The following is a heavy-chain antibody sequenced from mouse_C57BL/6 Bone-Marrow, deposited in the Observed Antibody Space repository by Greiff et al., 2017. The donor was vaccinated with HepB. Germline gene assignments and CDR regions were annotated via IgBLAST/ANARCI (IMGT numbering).Heavy chain of an antibody. D-gene: IGHD1-1*01. V-gene: IGHV5-9*01. CDR3: ARLGSSHFDY. Sequence: EVHLVESGGGLVKPGGSLKLSCAASGFTFSSYTMSWVRQTPEKRLEWVATISGGGGNTYYPDSVKGRFTISRDNAKNTLYLQMSSLRSEDTALYYCARLGSSHFDYWAQGTTLTVSS. CDR2: ISGGGGNT. J-gene: IGHJ2*01. CDR1: GFTFSSYT.